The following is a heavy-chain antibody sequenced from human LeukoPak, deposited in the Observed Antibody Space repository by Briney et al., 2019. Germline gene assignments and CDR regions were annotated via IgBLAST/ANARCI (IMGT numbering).Heavy chain of an antibody. CDR3: ARLVRSSWYRTSRYYFDY. CDR1: GGSFSGYY. CDR2: INHSGST. D-gene: IGHD6-13*01. Sequence: SETLSLTCAVYGGSFSGYYWSWIRQPPGKGLEWIGEINHSGSTNYNPSLKSRVTISVDTSKNQFSLKLSSVTAADTAVYYCARLVRSSWYRTSRYYFDYWGQGTLVTVSS. J-gene: IGHJ4*02. V-gene: IGHV4-34*01.